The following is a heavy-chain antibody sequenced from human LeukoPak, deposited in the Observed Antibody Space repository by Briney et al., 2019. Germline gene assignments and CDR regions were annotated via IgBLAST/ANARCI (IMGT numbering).Heavy chain of an antibody. CDR3: ARDLSPDY. J-gene: IGHJ4*02. V-gene: IGHV3-53*01. CDR2: IYRRGDT. CDR1: GFSVSPYD. Sequence: GGSLRLSCAASGFSVSPYDLNWVRQAPGKGLEWVSVIYRRGDTDYADSVKGRFSVSRDSYGNTLYLQMNSLRGEDTAVYYCARDLSPDYWGQGTLVTVSS.